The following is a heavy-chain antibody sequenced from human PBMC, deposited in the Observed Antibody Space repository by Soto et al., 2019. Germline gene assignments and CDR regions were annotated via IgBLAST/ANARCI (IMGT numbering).Heavy chain of an antibody. CDR1: GGSISSYY. CDR2: VYSSGST. J-gene: IGHJ5*02. CDR3: ARGSSAPGWFDP. Sequence: XXTLSLTFTVSGGSISSYYWHWILQPPGKGLEWIGYVYSSGSTNYNPSLRSRVTISVDTSKNHFSLKLSSVTAADTAVYFCARGSSAPGWFDPWGQGTLVTVSS. V-gene: IGHV4-59*01.